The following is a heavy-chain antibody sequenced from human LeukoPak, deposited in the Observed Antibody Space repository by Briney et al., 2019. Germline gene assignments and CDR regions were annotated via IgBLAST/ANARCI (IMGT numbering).Heavy chain of an antibody. CDR3: ARGRIVGATTLGY. V-gene: IGHV1-2*02. CDR1: GYTFTGYY. J-gene: IGHJ4*02. D-gene: IGHD1-26*01. Sequence: ASVKVPCKASGYTFTGYYMHWVRQAPGQGLEWMGWINPNSGGTNYAQKFQGRVTMTRDTSISTAYMELSRLRSDDTAVYYCARGRIVGATTLGYWGQGTLVTVSS. CDR2: INPNSGGT.